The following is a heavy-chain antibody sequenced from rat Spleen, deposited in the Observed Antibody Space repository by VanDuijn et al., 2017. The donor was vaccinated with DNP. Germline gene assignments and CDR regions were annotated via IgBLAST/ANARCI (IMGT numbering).Heavy chain of an antibody. V-gene: IGHV3-3*01. CDR2: INSAGTT. J-gene: IGHJ2*01. CDR1: GYSITSDYR. D-gene: IGHD1-4*01. Sequence: EVQLQESGPGLVKPSQSLSLTCSVTGYSITSDYRWNWIRKFPGNKLEWMGYINSAGTTNYNPSLKSRISITRDTSKNQFFLQVNSVTTEDTATYYCSRSTDCGCNWYYWGQGVMVPVSS. CDR3: SRSTDCGCNWYY.